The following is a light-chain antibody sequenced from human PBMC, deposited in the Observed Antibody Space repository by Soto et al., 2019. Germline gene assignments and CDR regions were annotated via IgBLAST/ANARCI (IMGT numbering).Light chain of an antibody. CDR2: EVS. Sequence: QSVLTQPASVFGSPGQSITISCTGTSSDVGGYNFVSWYQQHPGKAPKLMIYEVSNRPPGVSNRFSGSKSGNTASLTISGLQPEDGADYYCSSYTTSSTVVFGTGTKVTVL. V-gene: IGLV2-14*03. J-gene: IGLJ1*01. CDR1: SSDVGGYNF. CDR3: SSYTTSSTVV.